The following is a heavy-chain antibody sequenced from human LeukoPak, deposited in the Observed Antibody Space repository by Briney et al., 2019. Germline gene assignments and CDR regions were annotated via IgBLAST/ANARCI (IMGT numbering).Heavy chain of an antibody. Sequence: PSETLSLTCTVSGGSISNYYWSWIRQPPGKGLEWIGYIYYSGSTNYNPSLKSRVTISVDTSKNQFSLKLSSVTAADTAVYYCARTSGGSFNNWFDTWGQGTLVTVSS. V-gene: IGHV4-59*08. J-gene: IGHJ5*02. D-gene: IGHD2-15*01. CDR1: GGSISNYY. CDR3: ARTSGGSFNNWFDT. CDR2: IYYSGST.